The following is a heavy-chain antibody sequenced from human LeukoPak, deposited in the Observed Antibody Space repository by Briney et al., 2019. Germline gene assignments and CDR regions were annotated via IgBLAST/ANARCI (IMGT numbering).Heavy chain of an antibody. J-gene: IGHJ2*01. V-gene: IGHV4-59*01. CDR2: IYYSGCT. Sequence: PSETLSLTCTVCGGSFSSYYWSWIRQPPGEGLEWIGYIYYSGCTNYNPSLKSRVTISVDTSKNQFSLKLSSVTAADTAVYYCARVSGVTSRYFDLWGRGTLVTVSS. CDR3: ARVSGVTSRYFDL. CDR1: GGSFSSYY. D-gene: IGHD2-21*02.